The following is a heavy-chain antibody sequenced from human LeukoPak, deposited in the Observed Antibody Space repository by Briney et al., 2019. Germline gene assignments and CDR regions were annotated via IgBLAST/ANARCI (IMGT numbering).Heavy chain of an antibody. CDR2: ISAYNGNT. V-gene: IGHV1-18*01. CDR3: ARDAKFDCSSTSCYIVY. D-gene: IGHD2-2*02. CDR1: GYTFTSYG. J-gene: IGHJ4*02. Sequence: ASVKVSCKASGYTFTSYGISWVRQAPGQGLEWMGWISAYNGNTNYAQKLQGRVTMTTDTSTSTAYMELRSLRSDDTAVYYCARDAKFDCSSTSCYIVYWGQGTLVTVSS.